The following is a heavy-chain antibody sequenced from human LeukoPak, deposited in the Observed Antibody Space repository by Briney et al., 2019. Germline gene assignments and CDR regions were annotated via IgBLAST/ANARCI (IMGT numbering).Heavy chain of an antibody. CDR2: ISGSGGST. CDR3: AKVLPEYYDFWSGPKGAFFDY. D-gene: IGHD3-3*01. CDR1: GFTFSSYA. J-gene: IGHJ4*02. Sequence: PGGSLRLSCAASGFTFSSYAMSWVRQAPGKGLEWVSAISGSGGSTYYADSVKGRFTISRDNSKNTLYLQMNSLRAEDTAVYYCAKVLPEYYDFWSGPKGAFFDYWGQGTLVTVSS. V-gene: IGHV3-23*01.